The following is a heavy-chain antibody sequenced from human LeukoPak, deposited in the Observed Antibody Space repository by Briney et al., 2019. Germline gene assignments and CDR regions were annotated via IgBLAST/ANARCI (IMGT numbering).Heavy chain of an antibody. CDR1: GYTFTSYD. Sequence: GASVKVSCKASGYTFTSYDINWVRQATGQGLEWMGWMNPNSGNTGYAQKFQGRVTMTRNTSISTAYMELSSLRSEDTAVYYCARPLPYGDYRALGHWGQGTLVTVSS. CDR2: MNPNSGNT. J-gene: IGHJ4*02. D-gene: IGHD4-17*01. CDR3: ARPLPYGDYRALGH. V-gene: IGHV1-8*01.